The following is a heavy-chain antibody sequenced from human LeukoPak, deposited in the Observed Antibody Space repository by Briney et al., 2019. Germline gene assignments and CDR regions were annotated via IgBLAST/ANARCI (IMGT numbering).Heavy chain of an antibody. CDR3: ARDKYSYNYAIDY. CDR1: GFTFSNSG. V-gene: IGHV3-33*01. CDR2: VWYDGSNK. Sequence: GTSLRLSCAASGFTFSNSGMHWVRQAPGKGLERVAVVWYDGSNKYYADSVKGRFTISRDNSKNTLYLQMNSLRTEDTAVYYCARDKYSYNYAIDYWGQGTLLTVSS. J-gene: IGHJ4*02. D-gene: IGHD5-18*01.